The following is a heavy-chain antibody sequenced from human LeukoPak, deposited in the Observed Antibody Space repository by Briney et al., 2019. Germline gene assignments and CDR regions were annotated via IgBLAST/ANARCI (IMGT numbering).Heavy chain of an antibody. CDR2: IYYRGST. V-gene: IGHV4-39*01. J-gene: IGHJ6*02. CDR1: GGSISSSNY. CDR3: ARWGGDCSGGSCYPTDSYYYYGMDV. Sequence: PSETLSLTCTVSGGSISSSNYWGWIRLPPGKGLEWIGSIYYRGSTYYNPSLKTRVTLSVDTSKNQFSLKLSSVTAADTAVYYCARWGGDCSGGSCYPTDSYYYYGMDVWGQGTTVTVSS. D-gene: IGHD2-15*01.